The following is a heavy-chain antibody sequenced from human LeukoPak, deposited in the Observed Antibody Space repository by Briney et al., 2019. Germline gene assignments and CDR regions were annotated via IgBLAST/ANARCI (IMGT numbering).Heavy chain of an antibody. D-gene: IGHD6-13*01. CDR2: INHSGST. J-gene: IGHJ3*02. Sequence: SETLSLTCAVYGGSFSGYYWSWIGQPPGKGLEWIGEINHSGSTNYNPSLKSRVTISVDTSKNQFSLKLSSVTAADTAVYYCASTPGIAAAGTDAFDIWGQGTMVTVSS. V-gene: IGHV4-34*01. CDR1: GGSFSGYY. CDR3: ASTPGIAAAGTDAFDI.